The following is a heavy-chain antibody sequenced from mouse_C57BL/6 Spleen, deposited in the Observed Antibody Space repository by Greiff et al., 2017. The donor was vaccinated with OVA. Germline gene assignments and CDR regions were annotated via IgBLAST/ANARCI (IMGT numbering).Heavy chain of an antibody. V-gene: IGHV5-4*01. D-gene: IGHD1-1*01. CDR3: ARDGGSSFDY. CDR2: ISDGGSYT. CDR1: GFTFSSYA. J-gene: IGHJ2*01. Sequence: EVQLVESGGGLVKPGGSLKLSCAASGFTFSSYAMSWVRQTPEKRLEWVATISDGGSYTYYPDNVQGRFTISSDNAKNNLYLQMSHLKSDDTAMYYCARDGGSSFDYWGQGTTLTVSS.